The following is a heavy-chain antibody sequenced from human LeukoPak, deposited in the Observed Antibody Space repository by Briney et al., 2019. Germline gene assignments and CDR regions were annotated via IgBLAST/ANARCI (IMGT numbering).Heavy chain of an antibody. D-gene: IGHD6-19*01. V-gene: IGHV3-7*01. Sequence: PGGSLRLFCAASGFTFTTFWISWVGQDPGMGLEWVANIKQDGSERYYVDSVKGRFTISRDNAKNSLYLQMNSLRAEDTGAYYCAGSGWQVYLDYWGQGALVTVSS. CDR1: GFTFTTFW. J-gene: IGHJ4*02. CDR2: IKQDGSER. CDR3: AGSGWQVYLDY.